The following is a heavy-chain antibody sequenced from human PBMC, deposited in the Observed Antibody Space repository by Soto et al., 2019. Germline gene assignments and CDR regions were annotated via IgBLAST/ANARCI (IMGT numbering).Heavy chain of an antibody. CDR2: INPNGGST. Sequence: GASVKVSCKASGYTFTSYYMHWVRQAPGQGLEWMGIINPNGGSTSYAQKFQGRVTMTRDTSTSTVYMELGSLRSEDTAVYYCARVVRWFSGGSCYSVPHSREFVLYGMDVWGQGTTVTVSS. D-gene: IGHD2-15*01. J-gene: IGHJ6*02. V-gene: IGHV1-46*01. CDR3: ARVVRWFSGGSCYSVPHSREFVLYGMDV. CDR1: GYTFTSYY.